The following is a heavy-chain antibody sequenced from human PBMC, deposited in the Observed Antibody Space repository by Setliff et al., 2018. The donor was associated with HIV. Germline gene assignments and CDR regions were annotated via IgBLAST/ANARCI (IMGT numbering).Heavy chain of an antibody. V-gene: IGHV4-34*01. D-gene: IGHD3-22*01. CDR2: INHSGST. CDR1: GGSLSGYH. J-gene: IGHJ4*02. CDR3: ARGGGYDRSGYYPFDY. Sequence: SETLSLTCAVYGGSLSGYHWSWIRQSPEEGLEWIGEINHSGSTNYNPSLKSRVTMSVDTSKNQFSLKLGSVTAADTAVYYCARGGGYDRSGYYPFDYWGQGTPVTVSS.